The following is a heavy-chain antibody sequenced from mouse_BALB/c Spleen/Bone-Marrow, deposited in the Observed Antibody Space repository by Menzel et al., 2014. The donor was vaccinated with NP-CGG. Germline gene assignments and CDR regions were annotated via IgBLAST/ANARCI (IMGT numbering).Heavy chain of an antibody. CDR1: GYAFTNYL. J-gene: IGHJ2*01. D-gene: IGHD1-1*01. V-gene: IGHV1-54*01. CDR3: ARGITTGYFDY. Sequence: QVQLQQSGAELVRPGTSVKVSCKASGYAFTNYLIEWVKQRPGQGLEWIGVINPGSGGTNYNEKFKGKATLTADKSSSTAYKQLSSLTSDDSAVYFCARGITTGYFDYWGQGTTLTVSS. CDR2: INPGSGGT.